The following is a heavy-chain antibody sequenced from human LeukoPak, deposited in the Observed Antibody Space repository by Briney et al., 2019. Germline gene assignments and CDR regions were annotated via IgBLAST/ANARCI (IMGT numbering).Heavy chain of an antibody. V-gene: IGHV3-9*01. CDR1: GFTFDDYA. D-gene: IGHD6-19*01. J-gene: IGHJ4*02. CDR3: AKDGVKAVAGTGYFDY. CDR2: ISWNSGSI. Sequence: GGSLRLSCAASGFTFDDYAMHWVRQAPGKGLEWVSGISWNSGSIGYADSVKGRFTISRDNAKNSLYLQMNNLRAEDTALYYCAKDGVKAVAGTGYFDYWGQGTLVTVSS.